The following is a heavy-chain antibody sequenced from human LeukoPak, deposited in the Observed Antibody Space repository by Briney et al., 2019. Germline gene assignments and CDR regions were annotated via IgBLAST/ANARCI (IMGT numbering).Heavy chain of an antibody. CDR2: ISDSGRT. CDR1: GFTVSSFV. CDR3: AKGLQFGVTGYYAMDV. Sequence: GGSLRLSCAASGFTVSSFVMRWVRQAPGKRLECVSTISDSGRTYYADSVKGRFTISSDNSKSTLYLQMNSLRAEDTAVYYCAKGLQFGVTGYYAMDVWGQGTTVTVAS. V-gene: IGHV3-23*01. D-gene: IGHD3-3*01. J-gene: IGHJ6*02.